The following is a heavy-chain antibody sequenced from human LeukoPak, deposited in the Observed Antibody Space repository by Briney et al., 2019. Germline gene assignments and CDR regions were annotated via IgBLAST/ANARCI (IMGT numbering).Heavy chain of an antibody. CDR2: IKSKTDGGTT. J-gene: IGHJ3*02. CDR3: TTRDYGDYYLYAFDI. CDR1: GFTFSNAW. V-gene: IGHV3-15*01. Sequence: GGSLRLSCAASGFTFSNAWMSWVRQAPGKGLEWVGRIKSKTDGGTTDYAAPVKGRFTISRDDSKNTLYLQMNSLKTEDTAVYYRTTRDYGDYYLYAFDIWGQGTMVTVSS. D-gene: IGHD4-17*01.